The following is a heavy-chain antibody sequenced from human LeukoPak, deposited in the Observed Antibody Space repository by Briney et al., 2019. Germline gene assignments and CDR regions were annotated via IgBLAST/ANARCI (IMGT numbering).Heavy chain of an antibody. V-gene: IGHV4-59*01. CDR1: GGSISSYY. D-gene: IGHD6-13*01. CDR3: ARAEDSSSWYLGY. Sequence: PSETLSLTCTVSGGSISSYYWSWIRQPPGKGLEWIGYIYYSGSTNYNPSLKSRVTISVDTSKNQFSLKLSSVTAADTAVYYCARAEDSSSWYLGYWGQGTLVAVSS. CDR2: IYYSGST. J-gene: IGHJ4*02.